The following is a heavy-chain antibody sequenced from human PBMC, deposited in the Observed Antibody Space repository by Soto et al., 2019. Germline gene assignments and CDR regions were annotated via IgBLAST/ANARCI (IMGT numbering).Heavy chain of an antibody. Sequence: SETLSLTCTVSGDSISSSEFYWGWIRQPPGKGLEWIGSINYSGNSYYNPSLKGRVTISVDTSKKQFSLKLSSVTAADTAAYYCARGGRSHWAYFYYMDVWDRGTTVTVSS. CDR2: INYSGNS. CDR3: ARGGRSHWAYFYYMDV. J-gene: IGHJ6*03. V-gene: IGHV4-39*01. D-gene: IGHD3-16*01. CDR1: GDSISSSEFY.